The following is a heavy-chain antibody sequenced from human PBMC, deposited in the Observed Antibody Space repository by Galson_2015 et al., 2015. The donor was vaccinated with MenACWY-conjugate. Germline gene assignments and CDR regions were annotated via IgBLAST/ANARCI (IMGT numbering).Heavy chain of an antibody. Sequence: SLRLSRAGSASTFSNAYMSWVRQAPGKGLEWVGRIKSQTDGGKTDYAAPVKGRFTISRDDSKNTLYLQMNSLKIEDTAVYYCTTHKPDSWGGLLFHFYMDVWGKGTTVTVSS. CDR1: ASTFSNAY. CDR2: IKSQTDGGKT. V-gene: IGHV3-15*01. CDR3: TTHKPDSWGGLLFHFYMDV. J-gene: IGHJ6*03. D-gene: IGHD2-21*01.